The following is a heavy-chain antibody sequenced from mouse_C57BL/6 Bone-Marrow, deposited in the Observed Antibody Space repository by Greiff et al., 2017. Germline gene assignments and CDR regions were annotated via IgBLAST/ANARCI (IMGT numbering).Heavy chain of an antibody. CDR1: GFTFTDYN. CDR2: INPNNGGT. CDR3: ARSFITTVVAPYYYAMDY. J-gene: IGHJ4*01. V-gene: IGHV1-18*01. Sequence: VQLQQSGPELVKPGASVKIPCKASGFTFTDYNMDWVKQSHGKSLEWIGDINPNNGGTIYNQKFKGKATLTVDKSSSTAYMELRSLTSEDTAVYYCARSFITTVVAPYYYAMDYWGQGTSVTVSS. D-gene: IGHD1-1*01.